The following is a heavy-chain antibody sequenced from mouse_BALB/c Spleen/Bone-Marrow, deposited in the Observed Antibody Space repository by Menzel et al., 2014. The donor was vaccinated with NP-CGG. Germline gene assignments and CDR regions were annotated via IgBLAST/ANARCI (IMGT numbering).Heavy chain of an antibody. D-gene: IGHD1-1*01. CDR2: ISSGSSTI. J-gene: IGHJ2*01. Sequence: EVHLVESGGGLVQPGGSRKLSCAASGFTFSSFGMHWVRQAPEKGLEWVAYISSGSSTIYYADTVMGRFTISRDNPKNTLFLQMTSLRSEDTAMYYCARSGSSSGYFGYWGQGTTLTVSS. CDR1: GFTFSSFG. V-gene: IGHV5-17*02. CDR3: ARSGSSSGYFGY.